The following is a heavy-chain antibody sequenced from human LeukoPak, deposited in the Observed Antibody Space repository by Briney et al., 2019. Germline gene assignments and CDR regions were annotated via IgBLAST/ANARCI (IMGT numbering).Heavy chain of an antibody. CDR2: ISSGSTTT. V-gene: IGHV3-48*01. J-gene: IGHJ4*02. D-gene: IGHD3-10*01. Sequence: GGSLRLSCAASGFIFSPYNMNWVRQAPGKGLEWISYISSGSTTTYYADSVKGRFTISRDNAKNSLYPQMNSLRAEDTAVYYCARDMDPFYFDYWGQGTLVTVSS. CDR1: GFIFSPYN. CDR3: ARDMDPFYFDY.